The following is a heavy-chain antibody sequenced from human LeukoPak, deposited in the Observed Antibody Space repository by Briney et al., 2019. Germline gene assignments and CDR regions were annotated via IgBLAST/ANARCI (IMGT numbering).Heavy chain of an antibody. CDR2: IKPNSGDT. D-gene: IGHD2-2*01. J-gene: IGHJ6*03. Sequence: ASVKVSCKASGFTLTDYIHWVRQDPRQGLQWMGCIKPNSGDTDYAQKFQGRVTMTRDTSISTVYMELSSLRSDDTAVYYCARADSVPAGDYHYWYMDVWGKGTTVTVSS. V-gene: IGHV1-2*02. CDR1: GFTLTDY. CDR3: ARADSVPAGDYHYWYMDV.